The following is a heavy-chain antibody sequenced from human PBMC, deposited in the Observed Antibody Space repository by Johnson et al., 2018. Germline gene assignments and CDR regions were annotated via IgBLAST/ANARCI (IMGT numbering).Heavy chain of an antibody. Sequence: VQLVESGGGVVQPLRSLRLSCAASGFTFSSYAMHWVRQAPGKWLEWVAVTSDDGSNKYSADSVKGRFTISRDNSKNTLYLQMNSLRAEDTAVYYCARGRDNFYHMDVWGKGTTVTVSS. CDR3: ARGRDNFYHMDV. CDR2: TSDDGSNK. V-gene: IGHV3-30-3*01. D-gene: IGHD2-15*01. CDR1: GFTFSSYA. J-gene: IGHJ6*03.